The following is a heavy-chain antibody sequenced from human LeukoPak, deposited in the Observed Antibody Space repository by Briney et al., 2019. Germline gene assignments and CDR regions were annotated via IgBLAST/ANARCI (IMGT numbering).Heavy chain of an antibody. Sequence: GASVKVSCKASGYTFTSYGISWVRQAPGQGLEWMGWISAYNGNTNYAQKLQGRVTMTTDTSTSTAYMELRSLRSDDTAVYYCARPKVVRGVIPYYFDYWGQGTLVTVSS. D-gene: IGHD3-10*01. CDR2: ISAYNGNT. J-gene: IGHJ4*02. V-gene: IGHV1-18*01. CDR3: ARPKVVRGVIPYYFDY. CDR1: GYTFTSYG.